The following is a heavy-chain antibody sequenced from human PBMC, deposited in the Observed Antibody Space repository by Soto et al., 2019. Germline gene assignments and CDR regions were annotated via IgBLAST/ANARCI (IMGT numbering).Heavy chain of an antibody. Sequence: PGESLKISCKGSGYNFATHWVAWVRQMPGKGLEWMGIIYPGDSDTTYSPSFEGHVTISADRSSKTAYLQWRGLKASDAATYYCARHRRAIVATTDPLDIWGQGTKVTVSS. D-gene: IGHD1-26*01. CDR2: IYPGDSDT. CDR3: ARHRRAIVATTDPLDI. J-gene: IGHJ3*02. V-gene: IGHV5-51*01. CDR1: GYNFATHW.